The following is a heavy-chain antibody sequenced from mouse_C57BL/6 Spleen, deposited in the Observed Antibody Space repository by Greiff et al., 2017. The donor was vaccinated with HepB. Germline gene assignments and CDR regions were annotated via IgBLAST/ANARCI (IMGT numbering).Heavy chain of an antibody. J-gene: IGHJ2*01. V-gene: IGHV14-4*01. CDR2: IDPENGDT. CDR1: GFNIKDDY. CDR3: TTYYYGSSYSYYFDY. D-gene: IGHD1-1*01. Sequence: VQLQQSGAELVRPGASVKLSCTASGFNIKDDYMHWVKQRPEQGLEWIGWIDPENGDTEYASKFQGKATITADTSSNTAYLQLSSLTSEDTAVYYCTTYYYGSSYSYYFDYWGQGATLTVSS.